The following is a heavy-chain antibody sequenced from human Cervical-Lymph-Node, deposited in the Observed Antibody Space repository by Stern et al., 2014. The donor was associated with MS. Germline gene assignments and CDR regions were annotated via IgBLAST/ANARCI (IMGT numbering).Heavy chain of an antibody. CDR2: IHPGASEP. CDR1: GYSFTSHW. Sequence: VQLVESGAEVKKPGESLKISCKGSGYSFTSHWIGWVRQMPGKGLEWMGMIHPGASEPRYSPSFQGPVTISADKSISTAYLQWSSLKASDTAIYYCARHQTDYKGRDYYYYGMDVWGQGTTVTVSS. D-gene: IGHD4-11*01. J-gene: IGHJ6*02. CDR3: ARHQTDYKGRDYYYYGMDV. V-gene: IGHV5-51*01.